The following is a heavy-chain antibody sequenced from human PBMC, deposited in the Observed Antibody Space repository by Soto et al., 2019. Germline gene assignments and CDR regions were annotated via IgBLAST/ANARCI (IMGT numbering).Heavy chain of an antibody. CDR1: GFSLSTSGVG. CDR2: IYWDDDK. D-gene: IGHD3-10*01. CDR3: AHRQGFGEVFPWFDP. Sequence: QITLKESGPTLVKPTQTLTLTCTFSGFSLSTSGVGVGWIRQPPGKALEWLALIYWDDDKRYSPSLKSRLTNXXDXSXXQAVLTMTNMDPVDTATYYCAHRQGFGEVFPWFDPWGQGTLVTVSS. J-gene: IGHJ5*02. V-gene: IGHV2-5*02.